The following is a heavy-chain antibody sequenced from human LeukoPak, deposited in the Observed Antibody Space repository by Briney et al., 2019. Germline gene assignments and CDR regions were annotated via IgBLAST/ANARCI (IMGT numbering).Heavy chain of an antibody. Sequence: ASVKVSCEASGYTFTGYYMHWVRQAPGQGLEWMGWINPNSGGTNYAQKFQGRVTMTRDTSISTAYMELSRLRSDDTAVYYCARGLYCSSTSCPYYYYGMDVWGQGTTVTVSS. J-gene: IGHJ6*02. CDR2: INPNSGGT. CDR3: ARGLYCSSTSCPYYYYGMDV. CDR1: GYTFTGYY. D-gene: IGHD2-2*01. V-gene: IGHV1-2*02.